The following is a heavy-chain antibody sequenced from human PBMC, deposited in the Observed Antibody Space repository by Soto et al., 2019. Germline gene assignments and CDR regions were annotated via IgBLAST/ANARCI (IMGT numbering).Heavy chain of an antibody. CDR2: IIPILGIA. Sequence: QVQLVQSGAEVKKPGSSVKVSCKASGGTFSSYTISWVRQAPGQGLEWMGRIIPILGIANYAQKFQGRVTITADKSTSTAYMELSSLRSEDTAVYYCASHFYSGYVPLAYWGQGTLVTVSS. CDR3: ASHFYSGYVPLAY. D-gene: IGHD5-12*01. V-gene: IGHV1-69*02. CDR1: GGTFSSYT. J-gene: IGHJ4*02.